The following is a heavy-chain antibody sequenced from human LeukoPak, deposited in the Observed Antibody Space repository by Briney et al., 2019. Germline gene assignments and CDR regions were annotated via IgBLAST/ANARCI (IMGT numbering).Heavy chain of an antibody. CDR3: ARGYCSSTSCYKEY. CDR2: ISSSSSYI. CDR1: GFTFSSYS. J-gene: IGHJ4*02. V-gene: IGHV3-21*04. Sequence: GGSLRLSCAASGFTFSSYSMNWVRQAPGKGLEWVSSISSSSSYIYYADSVKGRFTISRDNAKNSLYLQMNSLRAEDTAVYYCARGYCSSTSCYKEYWGQGTLVTVSS. D-gene: IGHD2-2*02.